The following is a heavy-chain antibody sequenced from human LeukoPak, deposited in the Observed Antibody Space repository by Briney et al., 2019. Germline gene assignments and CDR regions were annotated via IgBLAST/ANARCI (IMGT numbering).Heavy chain of an antibody. CDR3: TKDLHVDTESCVCDY. CDR2: IIPIFGTA. V-gene: IGHV1-69*13. Sequence: SVKVSCKASGGTFSSYAISWVRQAPGQGLEWMGGIIPIFGTANYAQKFQGRVTITADESTSPAYMELSSLRSDDTAVYYCTKDLHVDTESCVCDYWGQGTLVTVSS. CDR1: GGTFSSYA. D-gene: IGHD5-18*01. J-gene: IGHJ4*02.